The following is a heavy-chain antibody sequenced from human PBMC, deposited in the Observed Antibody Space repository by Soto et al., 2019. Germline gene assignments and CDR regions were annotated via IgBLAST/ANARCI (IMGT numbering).Heavy chain of an antibody. V-gene: IGHV3-74*01. D-gene: IGHD2-15*01. CDR1: GFTFSSYW. CDR2: INSDGSST. Sequence: GGSLRLSCAASGFTFSSYWMHWVRQAPGKGLVWVSRINSDGSSTSYADSVKGRFTISRDNAKDTLYLQMNSLRAEDTAVYYCVRTSLVVAAATREDYWGQGTLVTVSS. CDR3: VRTSLVVAAATREDY. J-gene: IGHJ4*02.